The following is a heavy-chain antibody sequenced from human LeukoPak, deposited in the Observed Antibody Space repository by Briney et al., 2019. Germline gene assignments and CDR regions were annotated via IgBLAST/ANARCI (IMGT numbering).Heavy chain of an antibody. CDR2: INGHNGNT. J-gene: IGHJ4*02. D-gene: IGHD4-11*01. CDR1: GYTFTSYG. Sequence: ASVKVSCKASGYTFTSYGITWVRQAPGQGPERMGWINGHNGNTNYAQKLQGRVTMTTDTSTSTAYMELRSLRSDDTAVYYCAVNDYNKNFDYWGQGTLVTVSS. V-gene: IGHV1-18*01. CDR3: AVNDYNKNFDY.